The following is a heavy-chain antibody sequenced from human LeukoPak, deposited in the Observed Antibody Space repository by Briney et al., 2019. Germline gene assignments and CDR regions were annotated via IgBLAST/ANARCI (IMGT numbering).Heavy chain of an antibody. CDR3: ARGLQDLDY. D-gene: IGHD4-11*01. J-gene: IGHJ4*02. V-gene: IGHV3-30*04. Sequence: SCKASGGTFSSYAMHWVRQAPGKGLEWVAVISYDGSNKYYADSVKGRFTISRDNSKNTLYLQMSSLRAEDTAVYYCARGLQDLDYWGQGTLVTVSS. CDR2: ISYDGSNK. CDR1: GGTFSSYA.